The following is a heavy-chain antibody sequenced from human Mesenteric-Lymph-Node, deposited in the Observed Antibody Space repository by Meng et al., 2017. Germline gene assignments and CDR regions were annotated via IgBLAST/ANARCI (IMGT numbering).Heavy chain of an antibody. CDR2: ISWDGGST. J-gene: IGHJ1*01. CDR3: AREGAYCDSSSCYKYFQH. D-gene: IGHD3-22*01. Sequence: GESLKISCAASGFTFSSYEMNWVRQAPGKGLEWVSLISWDGGSTTYADSVKGRFTISRDNAKNTLYLQMSSLRAEDTAIYYCAREGAYCDSSSCYKYFQHWGQGTLVTVSS. V-gene: IGHV3-74*01. CDR1: GFTFSSYE.